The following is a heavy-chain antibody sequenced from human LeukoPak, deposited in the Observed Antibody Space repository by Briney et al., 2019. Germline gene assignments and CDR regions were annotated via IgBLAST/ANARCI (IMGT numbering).Heavy chain of an antibody. J-gene: IGHJ4*02. Sequence: SVKVSCKASGGTFSSYPISWVRQAPGQGLEWMGGIIPILGTANYAQKFKGRVTITTDESTSTAYMELSSLRSEDTAVYYCARQRKKYGGQLDYWGQGTLVTVSS. CDR3: ARQRKKYGGQLDY. V-gene: IGHV1-69*05. CDR2: IIPILGTA. CDR1: GGTFSSYP. D-gene: IGHD6-25*01.